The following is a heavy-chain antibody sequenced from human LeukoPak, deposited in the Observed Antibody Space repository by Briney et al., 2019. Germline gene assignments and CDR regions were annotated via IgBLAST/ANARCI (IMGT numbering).Heavy chain of an antibody. Sequence: GGSLRLSCAASGFTFSSYSMNWVRQDPGKGLEWVSSISSSSSYIYYADSVKGRFTISRDNAKNSLYLQMNSLRAEDTAVYYCARAPYKGSGSYYPYYFDYWGQGTLVTVSS. CDR1: GFTFSSYS. CDR2: ISSSSSYI. D-gene: IGHD3-10*01. CDR3: ARAPYKGSGSYYPYYFDY. J-gene: IGHJ4*02. V-gene: IGHV3-21*01.